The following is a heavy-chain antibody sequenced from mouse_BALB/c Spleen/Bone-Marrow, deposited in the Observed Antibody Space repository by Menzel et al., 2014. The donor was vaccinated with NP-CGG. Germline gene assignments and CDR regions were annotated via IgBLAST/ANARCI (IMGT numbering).Heavy chain of an antibody. CDR3: ARLELFAY. CDR1: GFNIKDTY. V-gene: IGHV14-3*02. J-gene: IGHJ3*01. Sequence: EVQLQQSGAELVKPGASVKLSCTASGFNIKDTYMHWVKQRPEQGLEWIGRIDPANGNTKYDPKFQGKATITADTSSNTAYLQLSSLTSEDTAVYCCARLELFAYWGQGTLVTVSA. CDR2: IDPANGNT.